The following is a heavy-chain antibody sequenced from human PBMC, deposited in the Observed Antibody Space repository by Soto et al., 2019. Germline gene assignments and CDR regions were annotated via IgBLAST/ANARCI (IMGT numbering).Heavy chain of an antibody. CDR2: INRDGGST. CDR1: GFTFSSYW. CDR3: ARAGSLFEFTMIVVVPRGYYYGMDV. J-gene: IGHJ6*02. D-gene: IGHD3-22*01. Sequence: GGSLRLSCAASGFTFSSYWMHWVGQAPGEGLVWVTRINRDGGSTSYADSVKGRFTISRDNSKNTLYLQMNSLRAEDTAVYYSARAGSLFEFTMIVVVPRGYYYGMDVWGQGTTVTVSS. V-gene: IGHV3-74*01.